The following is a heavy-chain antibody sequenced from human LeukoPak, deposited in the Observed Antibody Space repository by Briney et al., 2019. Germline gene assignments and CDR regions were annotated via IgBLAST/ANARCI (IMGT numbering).Heavy chain of an antibody. CDR1: GYSFTSYW. J-gene: IGHJ5*02. Sequence: GESLQISCKGSGYSFTSYWIAWVRQMPGKGLEWMGIIYPGDSDTRYSPSFQGQVTISADKSISTAYLQWSSLKASDTAIYYCARLPYSSSTTFDPWGQGTLVTVSS. CDR2: IYPGDSDT. CDR3: ARLPYSSSTTFDP. D-gene: IGHD6-6*01. V-gene: IGHV5-51*01.